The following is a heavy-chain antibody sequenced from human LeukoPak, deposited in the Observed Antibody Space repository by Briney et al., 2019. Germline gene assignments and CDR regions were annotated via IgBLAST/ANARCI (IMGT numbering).Heavy chain of an antibody. CDR3: ARDPPHYGSGSYDLPLDDAFDI. CDR2: IYTSGST. J-gene: IGHJ3*02. D-gene: IGHD3-10*01. V-gene: IGHV4-4*07. CDR1: GGSISSYY. Sequence: SETLSLTCTVSGGSISSYYWSWIRQPAGKGLEWIGRIYTSGSTNYNPSLKSRVTMSVDTSKNQFSLKLSSVTAADTAVYYCARDPPHYGSGSYDLPLDDAFDIWGQGTMVTVSS.